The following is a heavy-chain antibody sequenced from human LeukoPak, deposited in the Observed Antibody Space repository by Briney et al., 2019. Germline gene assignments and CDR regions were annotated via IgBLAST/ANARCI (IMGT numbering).Heavy chain of an antibody. D-gene: IGHD1-26*01. CDR3: AKFSGSYYYYYAMDV. V-gene: IGHV3-23*01. CDR2: ISGSGDSA. CDR1: GFTFSSYA. J-gene: IGHJ6*02. Sequence: PGGSLRLSCAASGFTFSSYAMTWVRQAPGKGLEWVSAISGSGDSAYYADSVKGRFTISRDNSKNTLYLQMDDLGAENTAVYYCAKFSGSYYYYYAMDVWGQGTTVTVSS.